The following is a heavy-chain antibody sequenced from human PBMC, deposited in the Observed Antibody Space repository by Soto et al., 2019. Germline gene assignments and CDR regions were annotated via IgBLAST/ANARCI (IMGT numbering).Heavy chain of an antibody. Sequence: SETLSLPCTGSGGAVSSGTYDSSWIRQPPGKGLEWIGHIYFTGSTNYNPSLKSRVTMSLDTSRNQFPLKLSSVTAADTAVYYCTRGPPRVQWFDSCGLGTLVAFSS. CDR1: GGAVSSGTYD. CDR3: TRGPPRVQWFDS. J-gene: IGHJ5*01. CDR2: IYFTGST. V-gene: IGHV4-61*01.